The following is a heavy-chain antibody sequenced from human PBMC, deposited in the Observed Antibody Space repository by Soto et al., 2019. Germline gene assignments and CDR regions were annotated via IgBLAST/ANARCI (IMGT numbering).Heavy chain of an antibody. CDR2: IKEDGSEK. D-gene: IGHD3-16*01. V-gene: IGHV3-7*01. Sequence: SLRLSCAASGFSFSDSWMDWVRQAPGKGPEWVANIKEDGSEKNYVDSVKGRFTISRDNAKNSLYLQMNSLRAEDTAVYYCASLGRHGWGQGTTVTSP. J-gene: IGHJ6*02. CDR3: ASLGRHG. CDR1: GFSFSDSW.